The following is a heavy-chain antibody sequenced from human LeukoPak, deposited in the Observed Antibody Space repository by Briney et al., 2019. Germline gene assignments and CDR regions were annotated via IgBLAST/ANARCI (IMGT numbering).Heavy chain of an antibody. V-gene: IGHV3-48*04. CDR1: GFTFSSYS. CDR2: ISSSSSTI. D-gene: IGHD4-17*01. Sequence: PGGSLRLSCAASGFTFSSYSMNWVRQAPGKGLEWVSYISSSSSTIYYADSVKGRFTISRDNAKNSLYLQMNSLRAEDTAVYYCARDDFGYGDSRLQPSDYWGQGTLVTVSS. J-gene: IGHJ4*02. CDR3: ARDDFGYGDSRLQPSDY.